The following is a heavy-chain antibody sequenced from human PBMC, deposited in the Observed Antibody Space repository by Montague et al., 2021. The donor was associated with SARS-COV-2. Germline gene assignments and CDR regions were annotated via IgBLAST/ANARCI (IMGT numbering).Heavy chain of an antibody. CDR2: IYDSDTT. J-gene: IGHJ4*02. D-gene: IGHD3-9*01. CDR1: GGSVISDTYF. V-gene: IGHV4-61*01. Sequence: SETLSLTCTVSGGSVISDTYFWSWIRQPPGKGLEWIAYIYDSDTTNNXPSFWSRVSMSSDTSKNQFSLKLTSVTPADTAVYYCARAANILSGFYNHPFEYWGQGILVTVSS. CDR3: ARAANILSGFYNHPFEY.